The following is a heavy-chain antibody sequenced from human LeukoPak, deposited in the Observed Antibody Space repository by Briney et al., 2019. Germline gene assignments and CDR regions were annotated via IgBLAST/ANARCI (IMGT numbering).Heavy chain of an antibody. V-gene: IGHV4-34*01. D-gene: IGHD3-22*01. CDR3: ARVDDSSGYYYDH. CDR2: INHSGST. CDR1: GGSFSGYY. Sequence: KPSETLSLTCAVYGGSFSGYYWSWIRQPPGKGLEWIGEINHSGSTNYNPSLKSRVTISVDTSKNQFSLKLSSVTAADTAVYYCARVDDSSGYYYDHWGQGTLVTVSS. J-gene: IGHJ5*02.